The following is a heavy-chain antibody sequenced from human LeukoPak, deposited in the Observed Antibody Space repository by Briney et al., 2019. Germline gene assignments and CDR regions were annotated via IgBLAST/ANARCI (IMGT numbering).Heavy chain of an antibody. CDR3: AIDGVPYYDSSGYHFDY. V-gene: IGHV1-46*01. D-gene: IGHD3-22*01. CDR1: GYTFTSYY. J-gene: IGHJ4*02. CDR2: INPSGGST. Sequence: GASVKVSCKASGYTFTSYYMHWVRQAPGQGLEWMGIINPSGGSTSYAQKFQGRVTMTRDTSTSTVYMELSSLRSEDTAVYYCAIDGVPYYDSSGYHFDYWGQGTLVTVSS.